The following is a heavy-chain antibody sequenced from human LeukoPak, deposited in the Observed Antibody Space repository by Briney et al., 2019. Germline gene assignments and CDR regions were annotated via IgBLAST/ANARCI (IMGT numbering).Heavy chain of an antibody. D-gene: IGHD1-26*01. V-gene: IGHV3-23*01. CDR1: GFTFSAYW. CDR2: ISGSGGST. J-gene: IGHJ6*02. CDR3: AKVGVSGSYPYYYYGMDV. Sequence: GGSLRLSCAASGFTFSAYWMHWVRQAPGKGLEWVSAISGSGGSTYYADSVKGRFTISRDNSRNTLYLQMNSLRAEDTAVYYCAKVGVSGSYPYYYYGMDVWGQGTTVTVSS.